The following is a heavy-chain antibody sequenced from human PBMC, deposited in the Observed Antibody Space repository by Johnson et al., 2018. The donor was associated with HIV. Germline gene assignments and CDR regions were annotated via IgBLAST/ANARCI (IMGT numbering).Heavy chain of an antibody. J-gene: IGHJ3*02. CDR3: ARDPFHRCYAFDI. Sequence: VQLVESGGGLVQPGGSLRLSCAASGFTFSSYDMHWVRQATGKGLEWVSAIGTAGDTYYPGSVKGRFTISGDTSKNTLYLQMNSLRAEDTAVYYCARDPFHRCYAFDIWGQGTMVTVSS. CDR2: IGTAGDT. D-gene: IGHD1-14*01. CDR1: GFTFSSYD. V-gene: IGHV3-13*01.